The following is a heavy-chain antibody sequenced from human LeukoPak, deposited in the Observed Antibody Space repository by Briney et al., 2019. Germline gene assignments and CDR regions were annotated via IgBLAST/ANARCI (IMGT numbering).Heavy chain of an antibody. CDR2: INAGNGNT. J-gene: IGHJ4*02. Sequence: ASVNVSCTASGYTFTSYAMHWVRQAPGQRLEWMGWINAGNGNTKYSQKFQGRITITRDTSASTAYMELSSLRSEDTAVYYCARDLDCSSTSCFLYYFDYWGQGTLVTVSS. D-gene: IGHD2-2*01. CDR1: GYTFTSYA. V-gene: IGHV1-3*01. CDR3: ARDLDCSSTSCFLYYFDY.